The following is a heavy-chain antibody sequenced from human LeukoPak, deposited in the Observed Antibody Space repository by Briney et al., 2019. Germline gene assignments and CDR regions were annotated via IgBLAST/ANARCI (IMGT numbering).Heavy chain of an antibody. CDR3: ARSDYDFWSPTDY. CDR1: GYTFTSYD. CDR2: INTNTGNP. Sequence: ASVKVSCKASGYTFTSYDINWVRQATGQGLEWMGWINTNTGNPTYAQGFTGRFVFSLDTSVSTAYLQISSLKAEDTAVYYCARSDYDFWSPTDYWGQGTLVTVSS. D-gene: IGHD3-3*01. J-gene: IGHJ4*02. V-gene: IGHV7-4-1*02.